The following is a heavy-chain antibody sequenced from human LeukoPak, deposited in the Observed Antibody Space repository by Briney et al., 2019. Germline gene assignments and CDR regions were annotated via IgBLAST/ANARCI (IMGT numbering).Heavy chain of an antibody. J-gene: IGHJ4*02. V-gene: IGHV3-30*04. D-gene: IGHD1/OR15-1a*01. CDR1: GFTFSSCA. Sequence: PGGSLRLSCAASGFTFSSCAMHWVRQAPGKGLEWVAIISYDGRNKYYADSVKGRFTISRDNSKNTLYLQMNSLRAEDTAMYHCAKGTKPVMTIPDYWGQGILVTVSS. CDR2: ISYDGRNK. CDR3: AKGTKPVMTIPDY.